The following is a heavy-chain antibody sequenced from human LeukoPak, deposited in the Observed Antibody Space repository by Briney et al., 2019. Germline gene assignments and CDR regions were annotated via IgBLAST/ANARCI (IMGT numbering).Heavy chain of an antibody. D-gene: IGHD2-8*01. Sequence: SVKGRFTISRDNAKNSLYLQMNSLRAEDTAVYYCARVEMGAFGVWGQGTMVTVSS. V-gene: IGHV3-21*01. J-gene: IGHJ3*01. CDR3: ARVEMGAFGV.